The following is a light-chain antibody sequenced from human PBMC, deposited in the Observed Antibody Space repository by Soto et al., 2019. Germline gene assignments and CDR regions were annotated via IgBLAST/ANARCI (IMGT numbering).Light chain of an antibody. Sequence: DIQMTQSPSTLSASVGDRVTITCRASQSISNWLAWYQQKSGKAPRLLLYKASSLKSGVPFRFSGSRSGTEFTLIICSLQPDDFATDFYQQHNTYYSRGQGTKLEIK. J-gene: IGKJ2*03. CDR2: KAS. CDR3: QQHNTYYS. CDR1: QSISNW. V-gene: IGKV1-5*03.